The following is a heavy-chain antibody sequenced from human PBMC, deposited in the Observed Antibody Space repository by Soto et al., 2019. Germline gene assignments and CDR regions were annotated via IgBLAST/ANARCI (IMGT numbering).Heavy chain of an antibody. Sequence: GGSLRLSCVASGFTFSTYDMNWVRQAPGKGLEWVSSINRASIYIYYADSVRGRFTISRDNAKNSLYLQMDSLRVEDTAVYYCARRTVTTYQHFDYSGQGTLVPV. V-gene: IGHV3-21*01. CDR1: GFTFSTYD. CDR2: INRASIYI. J-gene: IGHJ4*02. CDR3: ARRTVTTYQHFDY. D-gene: IGHD4-17*01.